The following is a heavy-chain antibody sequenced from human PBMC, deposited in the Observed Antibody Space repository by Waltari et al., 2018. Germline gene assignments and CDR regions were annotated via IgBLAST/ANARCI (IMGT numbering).Heavy chain of an antibody. D-gene: IGHD6-13*01. J-gene: IGHJ4*02. Sequence: EVQLVESGGGLVQPGGSLRLSCAVSGFTFSTYWMTWVRQAPGKGLEWVANIKQDGTEKYNVDCVKGRFSMSIDNSKNLLYLNMNSLRADDTAVYYCARDEMHRCTWYHLWGQGTGVTVSS. CDR1: GFTFSTYW. CDR3: ARDEMHRCTWYHL. CDR2: IKQDGTEK. V-gene: IGHV3-7*04.